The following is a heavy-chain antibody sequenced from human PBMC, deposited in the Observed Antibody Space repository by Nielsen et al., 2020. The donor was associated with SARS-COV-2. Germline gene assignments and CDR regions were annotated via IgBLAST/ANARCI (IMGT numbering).Heavy chain of an antibody. Sequence: GSLRLSCTVSGGSVSSGSYYWSWIRQPPGKGLEWIGYIYYSGSTNYNPSLKSRVTISVDTSKNQFSLKLSSVTAADTAVYYCARGGASSGWPTGFDYWGQGTLVTVSS. V-gene: IGHV4-61*01. CDR3: ARGGASSGWPTGFDY. J-gene: IGHJ4*02. D-gene: IGHD6-19*01. CDR2: IYYSGST. CDR1: GGSVSSGSYY.